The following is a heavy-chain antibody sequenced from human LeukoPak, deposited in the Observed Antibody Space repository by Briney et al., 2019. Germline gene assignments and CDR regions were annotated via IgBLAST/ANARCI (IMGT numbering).Heavy chain of an antibody. D-gene: IGHD6-19*01. CDR1: GFTFSSYW. CDR3: AKDRKEEQWLTFDVAY. V-gene: IGHV3-7*01. CDR2: IKQDGSEK. Sequence: GGSLRLSCAASGFTFSSYWMSWVRQAPGKGLEWVANIKQDGSEKYYVDSVKGRFTISRDNAKNSLYLQMNSLRAEDTAVYYCAKDRKEEQWLTFDVAYWGQGTLVTVSS. J-gene: IGHJ4*02.